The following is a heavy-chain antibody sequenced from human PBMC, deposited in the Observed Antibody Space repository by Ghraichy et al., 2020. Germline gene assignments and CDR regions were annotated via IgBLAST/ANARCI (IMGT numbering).Heavy chain of an antibody. CDR2: IYYSGST. J-gene: IGHJ3*02. D-gene: IGHD4-23*01. CDR3: ASWDYGGNSELPWVAFDI. V-gene: IGHV4-61*01. CDR1: GGSVSSGSYY. Sequence: SETLSLTCTVSGGSVSSGSYYWSWIRQPPGKGLEWIGYIYYSGSTNYNPSLKSRVTISVDTSKNQFSLKLSSVTAADTAVYYCASWDYGGNSELPWVAFDIWGQGTMVTVSS.